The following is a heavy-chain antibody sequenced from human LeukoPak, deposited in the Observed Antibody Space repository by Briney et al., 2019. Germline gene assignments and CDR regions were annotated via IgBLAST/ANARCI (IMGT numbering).Heavy chain of an antibody. D-gene: IGHD6-13*01. CDR1: GGPISSSSYS. J-gene: IGHJ4*02. CDR3: AKLVPAAGPTDFDY. V-gene: IGHV4-39*01. CDR2: IHYTGTT. Sequence: ASETLSLTCTVSGGPISSSSYSWGWIRQPPGKGLEWIGNIHYTGTTYYNPSLKSRVTISVDTSNNQFSLKLSSVTAADTAVYYCAKLVPAAGPTDFDYWGQGTLVTVSS.